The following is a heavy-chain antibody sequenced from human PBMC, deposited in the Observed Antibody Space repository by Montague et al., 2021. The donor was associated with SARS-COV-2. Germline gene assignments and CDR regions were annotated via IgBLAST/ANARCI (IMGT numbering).Heavy chain of an antibody. CDR2: LPPPPANR. CDR3: ARAEYCSGGSCGYYYYGMDV. V-gene: IGHV1-8*01. D-gene: IGHD2-15*01. Sequence: SVKVGGKEDGYTFTNYDINWFLFSLFPGLAWLGWLPPPPANRGYTQKFEGRVTMTRNTSISTAYLELSSLRSEDTAVYYCARAEYCSGGSCGYYYYGMDVWGQGTSVTVSS. J-gene: IGHJ6*02. CDR1: GYTFTNYD.